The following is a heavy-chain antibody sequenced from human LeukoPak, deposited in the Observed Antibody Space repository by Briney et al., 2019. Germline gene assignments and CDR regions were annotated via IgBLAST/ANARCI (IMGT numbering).Heavy chain of an antibody. CDR2: ISGGGGST. CDR1: GFSFSSYG. Sequence: PGGSLRLSCEVSGFSFSSYGMSWVRQAPGKGLEWVSSISGGGGSTYYADSVKGRFTISRDNSKNTLYLQMNSLRAEDTAVYYCAKDTFYGDYFAVGYWGQGTLVTVSS. CDR3: AKDTFYGDYFAVGY. D-gene: IGHD4-17*01. V-gene: IGHV3-23*01. J-gene: IGHJ4*02.